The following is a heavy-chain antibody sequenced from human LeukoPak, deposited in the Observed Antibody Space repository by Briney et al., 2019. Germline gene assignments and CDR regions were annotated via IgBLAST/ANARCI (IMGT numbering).Heavy chain of an antibody. CDR2: IYYSGST. J-gene: IGHJ6*03. Sequence: SEALSLTCTVSGGSISSSSYYWGWIRQPPGKGLEWIGSIYYSGSTYYNPSLKSRVTISVDTSKNQFSLKLSSVTAADTAVYYCARVRYYYYMDVWGKGTTVTVSS. V-gene: IGHV4-39*07. CDR1: GGSISSSSYY. CDR3: ARVRYYYYMDV.